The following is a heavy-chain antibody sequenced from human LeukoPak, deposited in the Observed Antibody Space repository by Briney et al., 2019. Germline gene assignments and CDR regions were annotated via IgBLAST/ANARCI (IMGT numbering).Heavy chain of an antibody. CDR1: GYTFTSYY. D-gene: IGHD3-22*01. CDR3: ARASPMFYYDSKAGDWFDP. J-gene: IGHJ5*02. CDR2: INPSGGST. V-gene: IGHV1-46*01. Sequence: ASVKVSCKASGYTFTSYYMHWVRQAPGQGLEWMGIINPSGGSTTYAQKFQGRVTMTRDMSTSTVYMELSSLRSEDTAVYYCARASPMFYYDSKAGDWFDPWGQGTLVTVSS.